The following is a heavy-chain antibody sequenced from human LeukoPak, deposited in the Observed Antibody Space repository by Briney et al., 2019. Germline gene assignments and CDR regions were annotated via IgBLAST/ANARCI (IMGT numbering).Heavy chain of an antibody. CDR2: IYYSGST. V-gene: IGHV4-59*01. D-gene: IGHD1-1*01. J-gene: IGHJ3*02. CDR1: GGSISSFH. Sequence: SETLSLTCTVSGGSISSFHWSWIRQPPGKGLEWIGYIYYSGSTNYNPSLKSRVTISVDTSKNQLSLKLSSVTAADTAVYHCVRLQPNTGEWAFDIWGQGTMVSVSS. CDR3: VRLQPNTGEWAFDI.